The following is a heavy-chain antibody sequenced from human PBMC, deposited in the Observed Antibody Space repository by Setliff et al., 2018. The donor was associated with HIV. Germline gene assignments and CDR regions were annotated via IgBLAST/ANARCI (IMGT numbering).Heavy chain of an antibody. Sequence: SETLSLTCTVSGDSISSSTFYWGWIRQPPGKGLEWIGSIYYSGSAYYSPSLKSRVTISVDTSKNQFSLKLSSVTAADTAVYYCARRKGYCSGPSCLEFSWFDPWGQGTLVTVSS. V-gene: IGHV4-39*01. D-gene: IGHD2-2*01. CDR1: GDSISSSTFY. J-gene: IGHJ5*02. CDR3: ARRKGYCSGPSCLEFSWFDP. CDR2: IYYSGSA.